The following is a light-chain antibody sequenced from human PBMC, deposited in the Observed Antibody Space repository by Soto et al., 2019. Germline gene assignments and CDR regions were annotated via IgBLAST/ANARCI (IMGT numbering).Light chain of an antibody. CDR2: DVS. CDR3: SSYTSSSTLGV. V-gene: IGLV2-14*01. CDR1: SSEVGGYNY. J-gene: IGLJ1*01. Sequence: QSVLTPPASVSWSPGQSITLPFTGTSSEVGGYNYVSWYQQQPGIAPKLMSYDVSNRPSGVSNRFSGSKSGNTASLTISGLQAEDEADYYCSSYTSSSTLGVFGTGTKVTVL.